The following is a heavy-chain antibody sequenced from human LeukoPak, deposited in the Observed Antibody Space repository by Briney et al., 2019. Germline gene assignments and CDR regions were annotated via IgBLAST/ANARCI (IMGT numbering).Heavy chain of an antibody. CDR1: GFTLSSYS. Sequence: GGSLRLSCAASGFTLSSYSMNWVRQAPGKGLEWVSSISSSSSYRYYADSVKGRFTISRDNAKNSLYLQMNSLRAEDTAVYYCAKGDTTWELPHDYWGQGTLVTVSS. J-gene: IGHJ4*02. CDR3: AKGDTTWELPHDY. D-gene: IGHD1-26*01. V-gene: IGHV3-21*04. CDR2: ISSSSSYR.